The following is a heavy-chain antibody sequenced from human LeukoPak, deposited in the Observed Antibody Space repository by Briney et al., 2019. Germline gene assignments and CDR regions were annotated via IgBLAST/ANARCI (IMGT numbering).Heavy chain of an antibody. D-gene: IGHD3-9*01. J-gene: IGHJ6*03. Sequence: SETLSLTCTVSGGSISSSSYYWGWIRQPPGKGLEWIGSIYYSGSTYYNPSLKSRVTISVDTSKNQFSLKLSSVTAADTAVYYCARHLSEVYYDILTGYYHPAPYYYYYMDVWGKGTTVTISS. CDR3: ARHLSEVYYDILTGYYHPAPYYYYYMDV. CDR1: GGSISSSSYY. V-gene: IGHV4-39*01. CDR2: IYYSGST.